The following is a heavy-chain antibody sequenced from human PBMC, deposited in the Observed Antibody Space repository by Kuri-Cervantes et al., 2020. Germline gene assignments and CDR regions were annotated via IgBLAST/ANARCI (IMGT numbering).Heavy chain of an antibody. J-gene: IGHJ4*02. Sequence: SETLSLTCTVSGGSISSSSYYWGWIRQPPGKGLEWIGSTYYSGSTYYNPSLKSRVTISVDTSKNQFSLKLSFVTAADTAVYYCASATQNYGSGSYYRGTFDYWGQGTLVTVSS. CDR3: ASATQNYGSGSYYRGTFDY. D-gene: IGHD3-10*01. CDR2: TYYSGST. V-gene: IGHV4-39*01. CDR1: GGSISSSSYY.